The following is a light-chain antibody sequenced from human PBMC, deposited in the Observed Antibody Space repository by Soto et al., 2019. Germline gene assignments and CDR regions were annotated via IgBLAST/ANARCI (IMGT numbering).Light chain of an antibody. J-gene: IGLJ1*01. V-gene: IGLV2-23*02. CDR1: SSDVGSYNL. CDR3: CSYAGRNTGNV. Sequence: QSALTQPASVSGSPGQSITISCTGTSSDVGSYNLVSWYQQYPGKAPKVMIFEVSKRPSGISNRFSGSKSGNTASLTISGLQAEDEAEYYCCSYAGRNTGNVFGTGTKLTVL. CDR2: EVS.